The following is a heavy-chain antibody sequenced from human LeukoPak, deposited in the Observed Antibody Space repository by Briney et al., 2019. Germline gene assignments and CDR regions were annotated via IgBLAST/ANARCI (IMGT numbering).Heavy chain of an antibody. D-gene: IGHD3-3*01. J-gene: IGHJ3*02. CDR3: ARPRREWFSSNGAFDI. V-gene: IGHV4-30-4*08. CDR1: GGSISSGDYY. Sequence: PSQTLSLTCTVSGGSISSGDYYWSWIRQPPGKGLEWIGYIYYSGSTYYNPSLKSRVTISVDTSKNQFSLKLSSVTAADTAVYYCARPRREWFSSNGAFDIWGQGTMVTVSS. CDR2: IYYSGST.